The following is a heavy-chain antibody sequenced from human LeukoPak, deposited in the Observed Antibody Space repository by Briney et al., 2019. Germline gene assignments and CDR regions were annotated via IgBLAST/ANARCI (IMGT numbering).Heavy chain of an antibody. D-gene: IGHD3-22*01. Sequence: PSETLSLTCTVSGGSISSSSFYWGWIRQPPGRGLEWIGSIYYSGGTSYNPSLKSRVTISVDTSKNQFSLKLSSVTAADTAVYYCARVLDSSGYYPLDIDYWGQGTLVTVSS. CDR3: ARVLDSSGYYPLDIDY. CDR2: IYYSGGT. V-gene: IGHV4-39*07. J-gene: IGHJ4*02. CDR1: GGSISSSSFY.